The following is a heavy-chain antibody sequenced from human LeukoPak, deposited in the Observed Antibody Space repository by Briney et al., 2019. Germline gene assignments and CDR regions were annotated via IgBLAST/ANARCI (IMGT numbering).Heavy chain of an antibody. J-gene: IGHJ4*02. V-gene: IGHV4-4*07. Sequence: SSETLSLTCTVSGGSITSYYWSWVRQPAGKGLEWIGRIYTSGNTNYNPSLKSRVTMSVDTSKNQFSLKLSSVTAADTAVYYCARRGDTMVRGVIIGYYFDYWGQGTLVTVSS. CDR2: IYTSGNT. CDR3: ARRGDTMVRGVIIGYYFDY. CDR1: GGSITSYY. D-gene: IGHD3-10*01.